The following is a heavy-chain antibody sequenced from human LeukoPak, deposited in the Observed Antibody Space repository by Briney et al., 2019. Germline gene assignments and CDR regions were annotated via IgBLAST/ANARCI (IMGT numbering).Heavy chain of an antibody. CDR3: ASVGSYQNWFDP. J-gene: IGHJ5*02. CDR2: FDPEDGET. D-gene: IGHD3-16*02. CDR1: GYTLTELS. V-gene: IGHV1-24*01. Sequence: VASVKVSCTVSGYTLTELSMHWVRQAPGKGLEWMGGFDPEDGETIYAQKFQGRVTMTEDTSTDTAYMELNSLRSEDTAVYYCASVGSYQNWFDPWGEGTLVTVSS.